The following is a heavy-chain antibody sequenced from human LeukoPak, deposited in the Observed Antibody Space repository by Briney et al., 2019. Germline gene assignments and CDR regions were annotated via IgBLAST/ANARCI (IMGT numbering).Heavy chain of an antibody. V-gene: IGHV3-23*01. CDR2: ISGSGGST. CDR3: AKGGHVAFDI. CDR1: GFTFDDYA. Sequence: GGSLRLSCAASGFTFDDYAMHWVRQAPGKGLEWVSAISGSGGSTYYADSVKGRFTISRDNSKNTLYLQMNSLRAEDTAVYYCAKGGHVAFDIWGQGTMVTVSS. J-gene: IGHJ3*02.